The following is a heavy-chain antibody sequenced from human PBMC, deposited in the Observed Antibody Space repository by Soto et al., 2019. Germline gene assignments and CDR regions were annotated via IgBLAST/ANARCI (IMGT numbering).Heavy chain of an antibody. Sequence: SVKVSCKASGGTFSSYAISWVRQAPGQGLEWMGGIIPIFGTANYAQKFQGRVTITADESTSTAYMELSSLRSEDTAVYYCARVGGYCSSTSCPTRIYYYYYYGMDVWDQGTTVTVSS. V-gene: IGHV1-69*13. CDR2: IIPIFGTA. CDR3: ARVGGYCSSTSCPTRIYYYYYYGMDV. CDR1: GGTFSSYA. D-gene: IGHD2-2*03. J-gene: IGHJ6*02.